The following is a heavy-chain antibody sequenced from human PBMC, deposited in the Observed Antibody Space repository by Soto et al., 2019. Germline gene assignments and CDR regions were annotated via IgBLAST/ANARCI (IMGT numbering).Heavy chain of an antibody. D-gene: IGHD4-17*01. J-gene: IGHJ4*02. CDR3: TIATVTTSLGFDY. CDR2: IYYSGST. Sequence: SETLSLACTVSGGSISSYYWSWIRQHPGKGLEWIGYIYYSGSTYYNPSLKSRVTISVDTSKNQFSLKLSSVTAADTAVYYCTIATVTTSLGFDYWGQGTLVTVSS. V-gene: IGHV4-59*06. CDR1: GGSISSYY.